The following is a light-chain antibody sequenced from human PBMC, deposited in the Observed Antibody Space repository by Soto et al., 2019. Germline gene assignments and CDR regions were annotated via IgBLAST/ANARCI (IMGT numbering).Light chain of an antibody. CDR1: QSVSSY. CDR3: QQYNDWPIT. Sequence: EIVLTQSPATLSLSPGERATLSCRASQSVSSYLAWYQQKPGQAPRLLMCGASTRPAGIPARFSGSGSGTEFTLTISSLQSEDFAVYYCQQYNDWPITFAEGTRREIK. CDR2: GAS. V-gene: IGKV3-15*01. J-gene: IGKJ5*01.